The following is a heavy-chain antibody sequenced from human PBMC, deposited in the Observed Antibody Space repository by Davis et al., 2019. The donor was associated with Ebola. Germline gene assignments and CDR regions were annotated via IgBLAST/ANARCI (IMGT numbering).Heavy chain of an antibody. CDR1: GDTFTSYD. CDR3: ARVSGWFRELGYWFDP. CDR2: MNPNSGNT. D-gene: IGHD3-10*01. V-gene: IGHV1-8*01. Sequence: ASVKVSCKASGDTFTSYDINWVRRATGQGLEWMGWMNPNSGNTDYAQKFQGRVTMTRNTSISTAYMELSSLRSVYTAVYYCARVSGWFRELGYWFDPWGQGTLVTVSS. J-gene: IGHJ5*02.